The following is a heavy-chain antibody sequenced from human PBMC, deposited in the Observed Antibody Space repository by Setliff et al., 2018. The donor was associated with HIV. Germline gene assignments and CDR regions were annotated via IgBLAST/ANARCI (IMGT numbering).Heavy chain of an antibody. D-gene: IGHD3-3*01. CDR1: SGSITSRTYY. CDR3: ARSKTFYDFWGGYYTHGAFKI. V-gene: IGHV4-39*01. Sequence: PSETLSLTCTVSSGSITSRTYYWGWIRQPPGKGLEWIGSIFYSGITYYNPFLKSRVSISVDTSKNQFSLNLTSVTAADTAVYYCARSKTFYDFWGGYYTHGAFKIWGLGTMVTVSS. CDR2: IFYSGIT. J-gene: IGHJ3*02.